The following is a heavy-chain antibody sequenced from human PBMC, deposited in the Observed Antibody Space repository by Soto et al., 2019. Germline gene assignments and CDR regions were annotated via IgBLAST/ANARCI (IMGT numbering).Heavy chain of an antibody. CDR1: GDSVSSNSAA. V-gene: IGHV6-1*01. D-gene: IGHD6-19*01. CDR3: ARDLAVAGQGAYYYYGMDV. CDR2: TYYRSKWYN. Sequence: SVTLSLTCAISGDSVSSNSAAWNWIRQSPSRGLEWLGRTYYRSKWYNDYAVSVKSRITINPDTSKNQFSLQLNSVTPEDTAVYYCARDLAVAGQGAYYYYGMDVWGQGTTVTVSS. J-gene: IGHJ6*02.